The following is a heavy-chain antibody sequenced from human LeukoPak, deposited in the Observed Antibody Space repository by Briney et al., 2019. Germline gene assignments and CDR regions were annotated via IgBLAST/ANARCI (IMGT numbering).Heavy chain of an antibody. CDR2: ISWNSGSM. V-gene: IGHV3-9*01. CDR1: GFNFDDYA. J-gene: IGHJ6*03. Sequence: GGSLRLSCAASGFNFDDYAMHWVRQAPGKGLEWVSGISWNSGSMGYADSVRGRFTISRDNAKNSLYLQMNSLRAEDTALYYCAKAGGATKDSNYFDYYSYINVWGKGTTVTVSS. CDR3: AKAGGATKDSNYFDYYSYINV. D-gene: IGHD4-11*01.